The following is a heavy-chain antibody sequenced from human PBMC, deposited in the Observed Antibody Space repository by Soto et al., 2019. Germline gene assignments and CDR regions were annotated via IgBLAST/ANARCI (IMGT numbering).Heavy chain of an antibody. CDR1: GGSFSGYY. D-gene: IGHD5-12*01. J-gene: IGHJ5*02. CDR3: ARDRLARRYSGYDS. V-gene: IGHV4-34*01. CDR2: INHSGST. Sequence: PSETLSLTCAVYGGSFSGYYWSWIRQPPGKGLEWIGEINHSGSTNYNPSLKSRVTMSVDTSKNQFSLKLSSVTAADTAVYYCARDRLARRYSGYDSWGQGTLVNVSS.